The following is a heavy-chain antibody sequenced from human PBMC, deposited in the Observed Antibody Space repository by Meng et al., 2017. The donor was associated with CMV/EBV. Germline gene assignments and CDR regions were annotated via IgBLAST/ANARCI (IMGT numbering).Heavy chain of an antibody. J-gene: IGHJ6*02. D-gene: IGHD3-3*01. Sequence: SETLSLTCTVSGGSISSSSYYWGWIRQPPGKGLEWIGSIYYSGSTYYNPSLKSRVTISVDTSKNQFSLKLSSVTAADTAVYYCARDGQTNDFWSGQYYYYCYGMDVWGQGTTVTVSS. CDR3: ARDGQTNDFWSGQYYYYCYGMDV. CDR2: IYYSGST. V-gene: IGHV4-39*07. CDR1: GGSISSSSYY.